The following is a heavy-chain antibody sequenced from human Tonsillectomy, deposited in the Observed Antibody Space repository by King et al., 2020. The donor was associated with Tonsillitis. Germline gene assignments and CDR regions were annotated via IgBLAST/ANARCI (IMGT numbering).Heavy chain of an antibody. CDR3: ATGRGSYYLSYYYYGMDV. CDR1: GYTLTELS. Sequence: VQLVESGAEVKKPGASVKVSCTVSGYTLTELSMHWVRQAPGKGLEWMGGFDPEDGETIYAQKFQGRVTMTEDTSTDTAYMELSSLRSEDTAVYYCATGRGSYYLSYYYYGMDVWGQGTTVTVSS. D-gene: IGHD1-26*01. V-gene: IGHV1-24*01. CDR2: FDPEDGET. J-gene: IGHJ6*02.